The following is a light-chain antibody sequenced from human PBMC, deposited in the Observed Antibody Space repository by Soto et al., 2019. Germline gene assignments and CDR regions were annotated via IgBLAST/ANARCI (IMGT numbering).Light chain of an antibody. CDR1: SSDVGGYNY. J-gene: IGLJ1*01. CDR3: SSYAGGSNV. CDR2: EVN. Sequence: QSALTQPPSASGSPGQSVAISCTGTSSDVGGYNYASWYQQHPGKAPKLMIYEVNKRPSGVPDRFSGSKSGNTASLTVSGLQAEDEADYYCSSYAGGSNVFGTGTKLTVL. V-gene: IGLV2-8*01.